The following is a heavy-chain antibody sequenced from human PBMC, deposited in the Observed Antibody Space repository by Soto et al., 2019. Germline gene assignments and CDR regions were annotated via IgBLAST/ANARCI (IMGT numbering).Heavy chain of an antibody. D-gene: IGHD3-16*01. J-gene: IGHJ4*02. CDR3: ARGALHNYGIDS. CDR2: IKGDGSRT. V-gene: IGHV3-74*02. CDR1: GFTFSTYW. Sequence: EVQLVESGGDSVQPGGSLRLSCAASGFTFSTYWMHWVRQAPGEGLVWVSRIKGDGSRTSSADSVEGRFTISRDNAKNTVYLHMISLRADDTAVDYCARGALHNYGIDSWGQGTLVTVSS.